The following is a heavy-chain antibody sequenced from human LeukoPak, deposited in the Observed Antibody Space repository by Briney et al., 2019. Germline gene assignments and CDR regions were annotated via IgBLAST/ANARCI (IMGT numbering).Heavy chain of an antibody. CDR1: GYSISSGYN. Sequence: SETLSLTCAVSGYSISSGYNWGWIRQPPGKGLEWIGSIYHSGSTYYNPSLKSRVTISVDTSKNQFSLKLSSVTAADTAVYYCAREGSRYFDWLPVIDYWGQGTLVTVSS. J-gene: IGHJ4*02. CDR2: IYHSGST. V-gene: IGHV4-38-2*02. D-gene: IGHD3-9*01. CDR3: AREGSRYFDWLPVIDY.